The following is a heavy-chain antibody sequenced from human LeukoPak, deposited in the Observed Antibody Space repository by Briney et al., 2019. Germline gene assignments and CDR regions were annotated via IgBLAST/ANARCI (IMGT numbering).Heavy chain of an antibody. J-gene: IGHJ4*02. CDR2: FDPEDGET. D-gene: IGHD6-13*01. CDR3: ATGSSSWYGRDY. CDR1: GYTITELS. Sequence: ASVKVSCKVSGYTITELSMHWVRQAPGKGLEWMGGFDPEDGETIYAQKFQGRITMTEDTSTDTAYMELSSLRSEDTAVYYCATGSSSWYGRDYWGQGTLVTVSS. V-gene: IGHV1-24*01.